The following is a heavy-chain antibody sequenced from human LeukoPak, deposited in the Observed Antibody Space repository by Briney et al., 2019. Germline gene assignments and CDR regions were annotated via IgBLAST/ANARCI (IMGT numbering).Heavy chain of an antibody. CDR3: AKSFRGSGYYSDY. D-gene: IGHD3-22*01. Sequence: GGSLRLSCAASGFTFSTYWMSWARQTPGKGLEWVANINQDGSEKYYVDSVKGRFTISRDNSKNTLYLQMNSLRAEDTAVYYCAKSFRGSGYYSDYWGQGTLVTVSS. CDR1: GFTFSTYW. J-gene: IGHJ4*02. CDR2: INQDGSEK. V-gene: IGHV3-7*03.